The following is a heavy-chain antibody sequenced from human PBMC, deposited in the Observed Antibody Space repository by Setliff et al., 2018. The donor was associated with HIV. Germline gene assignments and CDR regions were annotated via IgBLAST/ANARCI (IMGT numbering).Heavy chain of an antibody. CDR2: INPDTGGT. J-gene: IGHJ5*02. Sequence: ASVKVSCKASGYTFTDYYIHWVRQAPGQGLEWMGWINPDTGGTNSAQRFQGRVTMTRDMSITTAYMELSSLKSDDTAMYCCARNVPGIVPRRVGFDPWGQGTLVTVSS. D-gene: IGHD1-26*01. CDR1: GYTFTDYY. V-gene: IGHV1-2*02. CDR3: ARNVPGIVPRRVGFDP.